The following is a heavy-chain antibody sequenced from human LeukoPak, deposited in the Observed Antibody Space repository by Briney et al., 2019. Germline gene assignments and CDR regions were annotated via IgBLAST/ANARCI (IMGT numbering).Heavy chain of an antibody. Sequence: SETLSLTCTVSGGSISSYYWSWIRQPPGKGVEWIGYIYYSGSTNYNPSLKSRVTISVDTSKNQFSLKLSSVTAADTAVYYCARGTLAWNFDYWGQGTLVTVSS. D-gene: IGHD5-12*01. CDR3: ARGTLAWNFDY. V-gene: IGHV4-59*01. J-gene: IGHJ4*02. CDR1: GGSISSYY. CDR2: IYYSGST.